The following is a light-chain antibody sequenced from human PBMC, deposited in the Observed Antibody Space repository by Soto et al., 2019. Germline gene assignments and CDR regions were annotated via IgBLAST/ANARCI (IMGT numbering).Light chain of an antibody. CDR1: QRVSNNF. CDR2: DAT. J-gene: IGKJ1*01. Sequence: VVFTQFPGTLSLSPGETATLSCGASQRVSNNFLGWYQQKPGLPPRLLIYDATSRANGIPEKFSGRGSGTHFTLTITRLEPEDFAVYYCQKYGSPPWTFGRGTKVEMK. CDR3: QKYGSPPWT. V-gene: IGKV3D-20*01.